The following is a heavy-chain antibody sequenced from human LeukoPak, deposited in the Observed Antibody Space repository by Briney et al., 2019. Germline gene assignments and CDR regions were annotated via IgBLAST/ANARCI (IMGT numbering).Heavy chain of an antibody. J-gene: IGHJ4*02. CDR1: GFAFSRYF. V-gene: IGHV3-30*01. CDR2: ISYDGSIK. Sequence: SGRSLRLSCGGSGFAFSRYFMHWVRQAPGKGLRWVAVISYDGSIKYYADSVKGRFTISRDNSKNTLYVQMDTLRAEDTAVYYCAGGEGARFDYWGQGTLVTVSS. CDR3: AGGEGARFDY. D-gene: IGHD3-10*01.